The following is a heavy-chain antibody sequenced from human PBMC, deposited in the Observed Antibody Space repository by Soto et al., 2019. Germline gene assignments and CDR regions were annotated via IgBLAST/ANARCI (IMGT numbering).Heavy chain of an antibody. CDR1: GYTFTSYY. J-gene: IGHJ6*02. CDR3: AREAYYYDSSGYNRGRVYYYGMDV. D-gene: IGHD3-22*01. Sequence: ASVKVSCKASGYTFTSYYMHWVRQAPGQGLEWMGIINPSGGSTSYAQKFQGRVTMTRDTSTSTVYMELSSLRSEDTAVYYCAREAYYYDSSGYNRGRVYYYGMDVWGQGTTVTVSS. CDR2: INPSGGST. V-gene: IGHV1-46*01.